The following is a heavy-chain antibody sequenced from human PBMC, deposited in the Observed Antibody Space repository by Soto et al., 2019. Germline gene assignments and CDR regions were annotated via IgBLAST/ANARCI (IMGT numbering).Heavy chain of an antibody. CDR3: ARIGVYGSGSYYFFDY. Sequence: GESLKISCKGSGYSFTSYWIGWVRQMPGKGLEWMGIIYPGDSDTSYSPSFQGQVTISADKSISTAYLQWSSLKASDTAMYYWARIGVYGSGSYYFFDYWGQGTLVTVSS. V-gene: IGHV5-51*01. CDR2: IYPGDSDT. D-gene: IGHD3-10*01. J-gene: IGHJ4*02. CDR1: GYSFTSYW.